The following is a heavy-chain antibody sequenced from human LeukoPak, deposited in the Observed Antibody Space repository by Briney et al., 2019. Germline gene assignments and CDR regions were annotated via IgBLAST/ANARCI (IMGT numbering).Heavy chain of an antibody. CDR2: FDPEDGET. V-gene: IGHV1-24*01. J-gene: IGHJ5*02. Sequence: ASVKVSCKVSGYTLTELSTHWVRQAPGKGLEWMGGFDPEDGETIYAQKFQGRVTMTEDTSADTAYMELSSLRSEDTAVYYCATWPPHSGWYHWFDPWGQGTLVTVSS. CDR1: GYTLTELS. D-gene: IGHD6-19*01. CDR3: ATWPPHSGWYHWFDP.